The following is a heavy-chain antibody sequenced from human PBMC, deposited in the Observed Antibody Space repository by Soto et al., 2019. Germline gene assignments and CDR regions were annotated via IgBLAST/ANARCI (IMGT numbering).Heavy chain of an antibody. CDR1: GGSISSSSYY. V-gene: IGHV4-39*01. CDR3: ARLEYSSGGGDAFDI. D-gene: IGHD6-19*01. CDR2: IYYSGST. Sequence: PSETLSLTCTVSGGSISSSSYYWGWIRQPPGKGLEWIGSIYYSGSTYYNPSLKSRVTISVDTSKNQFSLKLSSVTAADTAVYYCARLEYSSGGGDAFDIWGQGTMVTVSS. J-gene: IGHJ3*02.